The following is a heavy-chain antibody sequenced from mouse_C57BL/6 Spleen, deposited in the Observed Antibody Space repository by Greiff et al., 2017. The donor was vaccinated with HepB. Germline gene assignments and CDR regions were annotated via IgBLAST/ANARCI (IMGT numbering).Heavy chain of an antibody. CDR3: ARLSQIYFYAMDY. V-gene: IGHV1-69*01. CDR2: IDPSDSYT. Sequence: QVHVKQPGAELVMPGASVKLSCKASGYTFTSYWMHWVKQRPGQGLEWIGEIDPSDSYTNYNQKFKGKSTLTVDKSSSTAYMQLSSLTSEDSAVYYCARLSQIYFYAMDYWGQGTSVTVSS. D-gene: IGHD2-1*01. J-gene: IGHJ4*01. CDR1: GYTFTSYW.